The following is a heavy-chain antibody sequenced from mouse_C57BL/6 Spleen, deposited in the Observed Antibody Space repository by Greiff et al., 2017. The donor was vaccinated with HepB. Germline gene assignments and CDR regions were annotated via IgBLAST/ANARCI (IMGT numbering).Heavy chain of an antibody. J-gene: IGHJ2*01. V-gene: IGHV1-52*01. CDR1: GYTFTSYW. Sequence: QVQLQQPGAELVRPGSSVKLSCKASGYTFTSYWMHWVKHRPIQGLEWIGNIDPSDSETHYNQKFKDKATLTVDKSSSTAYMQLSSLTSEDSAVYYCARHGSPYFDYWGQGTTLTVSS. CDR3: ARHGSPYFDY. D-gene: IGHD1-1*01. CDR2: IDPSDSET.